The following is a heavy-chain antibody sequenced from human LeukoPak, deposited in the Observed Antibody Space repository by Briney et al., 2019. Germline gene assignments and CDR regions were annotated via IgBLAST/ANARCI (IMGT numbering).Heavy chain of an antibody. D-gene: IGHD6-19*01. J-gene: IGHJ3*02. CDR2: INHSGST. CDR3: ARLRYSSGWTSAFDI. Sequence: PSETLSLTCAVYGGSFSGYYWSWIRQPPGKGLEWIGEINHSGSTYYNPSLKSRVTISVDTSKNQVSLRVNSVTAADTAVYYCARLRYSSGWTSAFDIWGQGTMVTVSS. CDR1: GGSFSGYY. V-gene: IGHV4-34*01.